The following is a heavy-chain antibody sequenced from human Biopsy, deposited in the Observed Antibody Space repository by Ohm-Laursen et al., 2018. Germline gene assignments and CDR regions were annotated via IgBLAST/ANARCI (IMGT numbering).Heavy chain of an antibody. CDR1: GFTFSGHA. V-gene: IGHV3-23*01. CDR2: INGGGGSI. Sequence: SLRLSCTASGFTFSGHAMSWVRQAPGKGLECVSIINGGGGSIWYSDPVKGRFTISRDNSKNTLYLQMNSLRAEDTAMYYCARDLYDFCGGCPFDPWGQGTLVTVSP. D-gene: IGHD3-3*01. J-gene: IGHJ5*02. CDR3: ARDLYDFCGGCPFDP.